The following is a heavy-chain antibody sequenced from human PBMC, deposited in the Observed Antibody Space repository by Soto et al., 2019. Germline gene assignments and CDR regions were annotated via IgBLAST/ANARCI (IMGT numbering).Heavy chain of an antibody. D-gene: IGHD6-13*01. CDR1: GGSISSSNW. Sequence: SETLPLTCAVSGGSISSSNWWSWVRQPPGKGLEWIGEIYHSGSTNYNPSLESRVTISVDKSKNQFSLKLSSVTAADTAVYYCAREDLEAAGFYYGMDVWGQGTTVTVSS. V-gene: IGHV4-4*02. CDR2: IYHSGST. J-gene: IGHJ6*02. CDR3: AREDLEAAGFYYGMDV.